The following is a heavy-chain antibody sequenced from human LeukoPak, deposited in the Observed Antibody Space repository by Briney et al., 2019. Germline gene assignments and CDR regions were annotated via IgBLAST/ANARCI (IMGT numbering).Heavy chain of an antibody. CDR1: GFTFSVYS. J-gene: IGHJ4*02. V-gene: IGHV3-48*01. CDR2: IDGSGDTI. CDR3: AKYLEYGDYHDY. D-gene: IGHD4-17*01. Sequence: QAGGSLRLSCAASGFTFSVYSMNWVRQAPGKGLEWLSYIDGSGDTIYYADSVKGRFTISRDNSKDTLYLQMNSLRAEDTAVYYCAKYLEYGDYHDYWGQGTLVTVSS.